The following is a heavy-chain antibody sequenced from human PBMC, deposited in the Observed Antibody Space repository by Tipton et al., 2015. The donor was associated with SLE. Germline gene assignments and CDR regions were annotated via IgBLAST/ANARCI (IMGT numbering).Heavy chain of an antibody. CDR2: IYYSGST. Sequence: TLSLTCTVSGGSISSSSYYWGWIRQPPGKGLEWIGSIYYSGSTYYNPSLKSRVTISVDTSKNQFSLKLSSVTAADTAVYYCARPGGKQQPFVIWGQGTMVTVSS. J-gene: IGHJ3*02. CDR3: ARPGGKQQPFVI. D-gene: IGHD6-13*01. V-gene: IGHV4-39*07. CDR1: GGSISSSSYY.